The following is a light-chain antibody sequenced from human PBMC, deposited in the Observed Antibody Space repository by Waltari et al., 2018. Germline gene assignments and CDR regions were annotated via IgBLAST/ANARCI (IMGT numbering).Light chain of an antibody. CDR3: QQYSNELYT. CDR2: KAS. V-gene: IGKV1-5*03. CDR1: QSTGNW. Sequence: DIQMTQSPSTLSASVGARVTIPCRASQSTGNWLAWYKHEPGKAPKLLIQKASSLESGVPARFSGSGSGTEFTLTVSSLQPDDLATYFCQQYSNELYTFGQGTKLEIK. J-gene: IGKJ2*01.